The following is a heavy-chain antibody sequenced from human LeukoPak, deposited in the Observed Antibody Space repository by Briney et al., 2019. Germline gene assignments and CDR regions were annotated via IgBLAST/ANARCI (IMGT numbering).Heavy chain of an antibody. Sequence: ASVKVSCKASGYTFTGYYMHWVRQAPGQGLEWMGWINPNSGGTNYAQKFQGRVTMTRDTSISKAYMELSRLRSDDTAVYYCARARYSSGWYYFEYWGQGTLVTVSS. V-gene: IGHV1-2*02. CDR2: INPNSGGT. CDR1: GYTFTGYY. D-gene: IGHD6-19*01. J-gene: IGHJ4*02. CDR3: ARARYSSGWYYFEY.